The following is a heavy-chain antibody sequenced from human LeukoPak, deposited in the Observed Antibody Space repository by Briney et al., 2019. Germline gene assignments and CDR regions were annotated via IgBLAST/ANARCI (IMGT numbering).Heavy chain of an antibody. D-gene: IGHD3-22*01. J-gene: IGHJ3*02. V-gene: IGHV3-7*03. CDR2: IKQDGSEK. CDR1: GFTFSSYW. CDR3: AKDGEYYYDSSGYYSYDAFDI. Sequence: GGSLRLSCAASGFTFSSYWMSWVRQAPGKGLEWVANIKQDGSEKYYVDSVKGRFTISRDNAKNSLYLQMNSLRAEDTAVYYCAKDGEYYYDSSGYYSYDAFDIWGQGTMVTVSS.